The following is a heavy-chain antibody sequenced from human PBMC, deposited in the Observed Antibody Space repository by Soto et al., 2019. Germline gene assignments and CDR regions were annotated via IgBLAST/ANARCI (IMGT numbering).Heavy chain of an antibody. CDR3: ARDRCRGCSCYRTSAFDL. V-gene: IGHV3-21*06. CDR2: ISGSSTYI. D-gene: IGHD2-15*01. Sequence: PGGSLRLSCAGSGFILSHYTMNWVRQAPGKGLEWVSSISGSSTYIYYADSVKGRFTISRDNAKNSLSLEMNSLRVEDTAVYFCARDRCRGCSCYRTSAFDLWGRGTLVTVSS. J-gene: IGHJ3*01. CDR1: GFILSHYT.